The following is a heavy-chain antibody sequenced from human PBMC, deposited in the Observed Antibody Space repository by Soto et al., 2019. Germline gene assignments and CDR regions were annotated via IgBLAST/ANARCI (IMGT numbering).Heavy chain of an antibody. CDR2: INAGNGNT. CDR1: GYTFTIYA. D-gene: IGHD6-13*01. Sequence: ASVKVSCQASGYTFTIYAMHWVRQAPGQRLEWMGWINAGNGNTKYSQKFQGRVTITRDTSASTAYMELNSLRAEDTAVYYCAYEGIAAAGKADYYYYYGMDVWGQGTTVTVSS. J-gene: IGHJ6*02. CDR3: AYEGIAAAGKADYYYYYGMDV. V-gene: IGHV1-3*01.